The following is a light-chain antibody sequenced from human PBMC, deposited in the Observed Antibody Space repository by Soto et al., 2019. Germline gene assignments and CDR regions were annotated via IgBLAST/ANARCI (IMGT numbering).Light chain of an antibody. CDR2: EVS. CDR3: CSYAGGSIYVL. J-gene: IGLJ2*01. Sequence: QSALTQPASVSGCPGQSITISCTGTSGDVGNFNLVSWYQHHPGKAPNLIISEVSKRPSGVSNRFSGSKSGNTASLTIFGLQAEDEADYYCCSYAGGSIYVLFGGGTKLTVL. V-gene: IGLV2-23*02. CDR1: SGDVGNFNL.